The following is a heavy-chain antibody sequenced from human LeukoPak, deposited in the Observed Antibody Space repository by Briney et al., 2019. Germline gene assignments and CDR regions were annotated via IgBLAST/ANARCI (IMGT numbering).Heavy chain of an antibody. CDR1: GGSISSYY. J-gene: IGHJ2*01. V-gene: IGHV4-59*01. D-gene: IGHD4-23*01. Sequence: SETLSLTCTVSGGSISSYYWSWIRQPPGKGLEWIGYIYYSGSTNYNPSLKSRVTISVDTSKNQFSLKLSSVTAADTAVYYCARRLYGGSYWYFDLWGRGTLVTASS. CDR3: ARRLYGGSYWYFDL. CDR2: IYYSGST.